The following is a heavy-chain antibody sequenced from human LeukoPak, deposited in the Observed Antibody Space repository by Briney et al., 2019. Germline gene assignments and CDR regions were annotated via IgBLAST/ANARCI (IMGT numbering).Heavy chain of an antibody. J-gene: IGHJ4*02. CDR1: GGSFSGYY. D-gene: IGHD3-22*01. V-gene: IGHV4-34*01. Sequence: SETLSLTCAVYGGSFSGYYWSWIRQPPGKGLEWIGEINHRGSTNYNPSLKSRVTISVDTSKNQFSLKLSSVTAADTAVYYCARDAYYYDSSGYYTYISFDYWGQGTLVTVSS. CDR3: ARDAYYYDSSGYYTYISFDY. CDR2: INHRGST.